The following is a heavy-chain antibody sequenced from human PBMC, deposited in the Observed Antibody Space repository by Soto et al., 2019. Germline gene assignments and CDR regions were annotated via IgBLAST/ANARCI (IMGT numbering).Heavy chain of an antibody. J-gene: IGHJ4*02. Sequence: ASLKVSCKASGYTFTGHYIHWVRQAPEQGPEWMGEIGPESGATRYAQKFQGRVTMTRDTSINTVYVELKDLSPDDTAVYYCGRGRSGQIVVFYWGQGAPVTV. CDR1: GYTFTGHY. D-gene: IGHD1-26*01. CDR3: GRGRSGQIVVFY. V-gene: IGHV1-2*02. CDR2: IGPESGAT.